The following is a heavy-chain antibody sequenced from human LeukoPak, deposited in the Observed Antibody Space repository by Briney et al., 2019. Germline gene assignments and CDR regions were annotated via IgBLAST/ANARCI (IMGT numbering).Heavy chain of an antibody. Sequence: GGSPRLSCAASGFTFSSYWLNWARQAPGHGLEWVASINHNGNVNYYVDSVKGRFTISKDNAKNSLYLRMCIFGAEDSAVYFCARGGGLDVWGEGATVTVSS. J-gene: IGHJ6*04. V-gene: IGHV3-7*04. CDR3: ARGGGLDV. CDR2: INHNGNVN. CDR1: GFTFSSYW.